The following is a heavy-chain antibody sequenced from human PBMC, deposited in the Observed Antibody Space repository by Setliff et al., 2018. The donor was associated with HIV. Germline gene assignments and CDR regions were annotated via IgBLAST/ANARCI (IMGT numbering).Heavy chain of an antibody. Sequence: ASVKVSCKSSGYTFIDYYLHWVRQAPGQGLEWVGWVNPRNGGINYSQRFQGRVTMTRDTSIGTAYMKLNRLKSDDTAVYFCARKSLSGTIDYWGQGTLVTVSS. V-gene: IGHV1-2*02. CDR1: GYTFIDYY. CDR3: ARKSLSGTIDY. CDR2: VNPRNGGI. J-gene: IGHJ4*02. D-gene: IGHD1-20*01.